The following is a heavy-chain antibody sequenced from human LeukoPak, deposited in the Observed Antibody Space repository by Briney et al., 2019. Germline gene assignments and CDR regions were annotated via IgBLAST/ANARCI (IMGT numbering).Heavy chain of an antibody. CDR3: ARRPAAAGTSFDY. CDR2: IRPMNSDV. J-gene: IGHJ4*02. CDR1: GYNFNTYW. Sequence: GESLKISCKGSGYNFNTYWVAWVRQLPGKGLEWMGIIRPMNSDVRYSPSFQGQVTISADKSISTAYLQWSSLKASDTAMYYCARRPAAAGTSFDYWGQGTLVTVSS. D-gene: IGHD6-13*01. V-gene: IGHV5-51*01.